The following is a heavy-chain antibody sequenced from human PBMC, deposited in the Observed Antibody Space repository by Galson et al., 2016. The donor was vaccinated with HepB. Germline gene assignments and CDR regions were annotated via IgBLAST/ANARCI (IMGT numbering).Heavy chain of an antibody. CDR2: ISYDGRHK. CDR1: GFAFSNYP. V-gene: IGHV3-30*04. D-gene: IGHD2/OR15-2a*01. J-gene: IGHJ4*02. CDR3: ARNTSLHPFDY. Sequence: CAASGFAFSNYPMHWVRQAPGKGLEWVALISYDGRHKYYADSVKGRFTISRDNSKNTLYLQMNSLRAEDTAVYYCARNTSLHPFDYWGQGTLVTVSS.